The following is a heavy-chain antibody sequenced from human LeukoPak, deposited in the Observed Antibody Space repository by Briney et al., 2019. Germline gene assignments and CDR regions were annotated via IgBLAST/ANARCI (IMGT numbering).Heavy chain of an antibody. J-gene: IGHJ4*02. CDR2: ITSSGTYI. V-gene: IGHV3-21*01. D-gene: IGHD3-10*01. CDR1: GFTFNNYN. Sequence: GGSLRLSCATSGFTFNNYNMNWVRQAPGRALEWVSSITSSGTYIFYADSVKGRFTISRDNSKNTLYLQMNSLRPEDTAVYYCAKSLSSRGVIIRKTGRSFDYWGQGTLVTVSS. CDR3: AKSLSSRGVIIRKTGRSFDY.